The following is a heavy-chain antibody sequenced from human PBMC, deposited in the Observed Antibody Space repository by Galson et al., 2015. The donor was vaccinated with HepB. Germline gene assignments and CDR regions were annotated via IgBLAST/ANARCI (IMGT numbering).Heavy chain of an antibody. J-gene: IGHJ4*02. CDR2: LDWEDDK. Sequence: PALVKPTQTLTLACTFSGFSLNTTGLSVSWIRQPQGKALEWLALLDWEDDKYYISSLRTRLTISKDSSKNQVVLSVTNMHPVDTATYYCARTGRSGDFDSWGQGTLVTVSS. V-gene: IGHV2-70*01. D-gene: IGHD1-26*01. CDR3: ARTGRSGDFDS. CDR1: GFSLNTTGLS.